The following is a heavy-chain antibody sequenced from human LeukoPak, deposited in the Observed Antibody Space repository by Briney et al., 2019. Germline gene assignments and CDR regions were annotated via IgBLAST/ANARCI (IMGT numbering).Heavy chain of an antibody. D-gene: IGHD3-16*01. V-gene: IGHV3-30-3*01. CDR1: GFTFSSYA. CDR2: ISYDGSNK. J-gene: IGHJ4*02. CDR3: ARDLRGIHDY. Sequence: PGGSLRLSCAASGFTFSSYAMHWVRQAPGKGLEWVAVISYDGSNKYYADSVKGRFTISRDNSKNTLYLQMNSLRVEDTAVYYCARDLRGIHDYWGQGTLVTVSS.